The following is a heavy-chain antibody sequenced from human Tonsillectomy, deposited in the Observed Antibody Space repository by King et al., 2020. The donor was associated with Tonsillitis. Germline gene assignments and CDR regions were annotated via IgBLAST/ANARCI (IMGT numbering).Heavy chain of an antibody. D-gene: IGHD3-10*01. CDR3: TTVSMMRGVTITRRWYFDL. CDR1: GFTFSNAW. Sequence: VQLVESGGGLVKPGGSLRLSCAASGFTFSNAWMSWVRQAPGKGLEWVGRIKSKTDGETTDYAAPVKGRFTIPRYDSKNTLYLQMNSLKPEDTAVYYCTTVSMMRGVTITRRWYFDLWGRGTLVTVSS. J-gene: IGHJ2*01. V-gene: IGHV3-15*01. CDR2: IKSKTDGETT.